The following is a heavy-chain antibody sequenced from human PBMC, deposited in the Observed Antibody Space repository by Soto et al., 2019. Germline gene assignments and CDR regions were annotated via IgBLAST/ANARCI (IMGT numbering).Heavy chain of an antibody. CDR2: IKQDGSEK. Sequence: EVQLVESGGGLVQPGGSLRLSCAASGFTFSSYWMSWVRQAPGKGLEWVANIKQDGSEKYYVDSVKGRFTISRDNAKNSLYLQMNSLRAEDTAVYYCAKSAAVFHFGFDYWGQGTLVTVSS. CDR1: GFTFSSYW. D-gene: IGHD6-13*01. J-gene: IGHJ4*02. CDR3: AKSAAVFHFGFDY. V-gene: IGHV3-7*03.